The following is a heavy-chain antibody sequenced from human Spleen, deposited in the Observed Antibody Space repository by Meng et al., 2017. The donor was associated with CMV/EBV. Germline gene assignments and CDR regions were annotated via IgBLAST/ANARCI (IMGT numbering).Heavy chain of an antibody. CDR2: LYYSGST. D-gene: IGHD6-13*01. J-gene: IGHJ4*02. V-gene: IGHV4-59*01. CDR3: ARAQPQQLVHDY. Sequence: SETLSLTCTVSGGSISGYYWSWIRQPPGKGLEWIGYLYYSGSTNYNPSLMSRVTMSVDTSKNQFSLRLSSVTAADTAVYYCARAQPQQLVHDYWGQGTLVTVSS. CDR1: GGSISGYY.